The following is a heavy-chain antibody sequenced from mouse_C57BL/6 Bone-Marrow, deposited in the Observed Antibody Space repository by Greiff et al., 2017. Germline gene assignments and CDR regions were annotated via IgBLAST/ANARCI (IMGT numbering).Heavy chain of an antibody. V-gene: IGHV1-50*01. D-gene: IGHD1-1*01. CDR1: GYTFTSYW. J-gene: IGHJ2*01. CDR2: IDPSDSYT. Sequence: VQLQQPGAELVKPGASVKLSCKASGYTFTSYWMQWVKQRPGQGLEWIGEIDPSDSYTNYNQKFKGKATLTVDTSSSTAYMQLSSLTSEDSAVYYCARLPITTVPRYYIDYWGQGTTLTVSS. CDR3: ARLPITTVPRYYIDY.